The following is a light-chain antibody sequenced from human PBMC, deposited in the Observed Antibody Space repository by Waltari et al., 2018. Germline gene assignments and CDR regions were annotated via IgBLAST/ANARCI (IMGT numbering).Light chain of an antibody. CDR3: MQAIRTPRT. J-gene: IGKJ1*01. Sequence: VMTQSPLSLPGTPGEPASLSCRSSESLLHSNGNTYLAWYLQKPGQSPQLLIYLGFTRASGVPDRFSGSGSGTDFTLKISRVEAEDVGIYYCMQAIRTPRTFAQGTKVEIK. CDR1: ESLLHSNGNTY. V-gene: IGKV2-28*01. CDR2: LGF.